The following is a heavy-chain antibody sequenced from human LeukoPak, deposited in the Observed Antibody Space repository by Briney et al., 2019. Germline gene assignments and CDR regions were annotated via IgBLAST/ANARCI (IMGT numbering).Heavy chain of an antibody. Sequence: PGRSLRLSCAASGFTFDDYAMHWVRQAPGKGLEWVSGISWNSGSIGYADSVKGRFTISRDNAKNSLYLQMNSLRAEDMALYYCAKSGAPDPSYGGYGHFDYWGQGTLVTVSS. V-gene: IGHV3-9*03. CDR2: ISWNSGSI. CDR3: AKSGAPDPSYGGYGHFDY. D-gene: IGHD4-17*01. CDR1: GFTFDDYA. J-gene: IGHJ4*02.